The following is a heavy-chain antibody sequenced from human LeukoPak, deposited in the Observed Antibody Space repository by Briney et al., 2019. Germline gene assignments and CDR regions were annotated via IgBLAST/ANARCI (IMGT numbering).Heavy chain of an antibody. CDR1: GYTFTTYA. CDR3: ARMPGGTKTNDDY. Sequence: ASVKVSCKASGYTFTTYAMNWVRQAPGQGLEWMGWINTNTGNPTYAQGFTGRFVFSLDTSVSTAYLQISSLKDEDTAVYYCARMPGGTKTNDDYWGEGTLVTVSS. CDR2: INTNTGNP. J-gene: IGHJ4*02. V-gene: IGHV7-4-1*02. D-gene: IGHD3-16*01.